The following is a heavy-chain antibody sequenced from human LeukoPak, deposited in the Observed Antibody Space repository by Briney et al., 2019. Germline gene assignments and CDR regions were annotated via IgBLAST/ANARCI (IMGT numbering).Heavy chain of an antibody. CDR2: INPSAGTT. CDR3: ARVYGYCSSNSCYFDY. CDR1: GYTFTSNY. Sequence: ASVKVSCKASGYTFTSNYMHWVRQAPGQGLEWMGIINPSAGTTSYAQKFQGRVTMTRDTSTSTVYMELTSLRSEDTAVYYCARVYGYCSSNSCYFDYWGQGTLVTVSS. V-gene: IGHV1-46*01. J-gene: IGHJ4*02. D-gene: IGHD2-2*01.